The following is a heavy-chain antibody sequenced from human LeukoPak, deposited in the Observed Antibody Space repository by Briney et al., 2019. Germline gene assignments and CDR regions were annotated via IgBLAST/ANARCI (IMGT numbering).Heavy chain of an antibody. CDR2: ISYDGSNK. CDR1: GFTFSSYA. D-gene: IGHD3-10*01. J-gene: IGHJ4*02. CDR3: AKGGGSGSYYNVPYYFDY. V-gene: IGHV3-30-3*01. Sequence: PGGSLRLSCAASGFTFSSYAMHWVRQAPGKGLEWVAVISYDGSNKYYADSVKGRFTISRDNSKNTLYLQMNSLRAEDTAVYYRAKGGGSGSYYNVPYYFDYWGQGTLVTVSS.